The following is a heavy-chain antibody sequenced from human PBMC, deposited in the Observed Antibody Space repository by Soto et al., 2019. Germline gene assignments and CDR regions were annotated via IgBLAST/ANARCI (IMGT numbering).Heavy chain of an antibody. CDR3: ARGYGRNFDY. Sequence: SETLSLTCTVSGGSISSGDYYWSWIRQPPGKGLEWIGYIYYSGSTNYNPSLKSRVTISVDTSKNQFSLKLSSVTAADTAAYYCARGYGRNFDYWGQGTLVTVSS. D-gene: IGHD5-18*01. CDR1: GGSISSGDYY. CDR2: IYYSGST. V-gene: IGHV4-30-4*01. J-gene: IGHJ4*02.